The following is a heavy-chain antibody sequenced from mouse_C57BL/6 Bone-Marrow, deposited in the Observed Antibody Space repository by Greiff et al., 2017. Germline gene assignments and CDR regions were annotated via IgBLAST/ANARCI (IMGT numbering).Heavy chain of an antibody. CDR3: ARIYYGSSWIYYFDY. CDR2: IYPGGGYT. Sequence: QVQLKQSGAELVRPGTSVKMSCKASGYTFTNYWIGWAKQRPGHGLEWIGDIYPGGGYTNYNEKFKGKATLTADKSSSTAYMQFSSLTSEDSAIYYCARIYYGSSWIYYFDYWGQGTTRTVSS. CDR1: GYTFTNYW. V-gene: IGHV1-63*01. D-gene: IGHD1-1*01. J-gene: IGHJ2*01.